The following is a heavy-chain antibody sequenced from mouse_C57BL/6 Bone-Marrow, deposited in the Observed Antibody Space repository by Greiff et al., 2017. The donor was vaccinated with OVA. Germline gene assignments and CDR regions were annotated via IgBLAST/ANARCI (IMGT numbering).Heavy chain of an antibody. V-gene: IGHV1-64*01. Sequence: VQLQQPGAELVKPGASVKLSCKASGYTFTSYWMHWVKQRPGQGLEWIGMIHPNSGSTNYNEKFKSKATLTVDKSSSTAYMQLSSLTSEDSAVYYCARRMGTGHFDYWGQGTTLTVSS. CDR1: GYTFTSYW. D-gene: IGHD4-1*01. CDR2: IHPNSGST. J-gene: IGHJ2*01. CDR3: ARRMGTGHFDY.